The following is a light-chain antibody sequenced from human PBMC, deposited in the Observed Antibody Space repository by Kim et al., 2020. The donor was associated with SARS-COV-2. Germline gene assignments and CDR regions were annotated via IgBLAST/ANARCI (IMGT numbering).Light chain of an antibody. J-gene: IGLJ3*02. CDR2: YDT. CDR3: QVWDSTTDHWV. CDR1: KVGSKS. Sequence: PGKTDSFTCGVDKVGSKSVHWYQQSPGQAPVLVINYDTDRPSGIPERFSASKSGNAATLTISRVEAGDEADYYCQVWDSTTDHWVFGGGTQLTVL. V-gene: IGLV3-21*04.